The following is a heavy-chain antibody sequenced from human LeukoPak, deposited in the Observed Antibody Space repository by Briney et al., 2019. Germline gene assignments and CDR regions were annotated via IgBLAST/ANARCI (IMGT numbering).Heavy chain of an antibody. CDR2: INPNSGGT. CDR3: ARRIAVAGDWFDP. Sequence: ASVKVSCKASGYTFTGYYMHWVRQAPGQGLEWMGWINPNSGGTNYAQEFQGRVTMTRDTSIGTAYMELSRLRSDDMAVYYCARRIAVAGDWFDPWGQGTLVTVSS. D-gene: IGHD6-13*01. J-gene: IGHJ5*02. CDR1: GYTFTGYY. V-gene: IGHV1-2*02.